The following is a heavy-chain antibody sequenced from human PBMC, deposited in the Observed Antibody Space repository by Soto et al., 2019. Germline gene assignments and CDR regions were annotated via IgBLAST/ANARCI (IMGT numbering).Heavy chain of an antibody. CDR1: GYTFTGYF. V-gene: IGHV1-2*02. Sequence: QVQLVQSGAEVKKPGASVKVSCKASGYTFTGYFIHWVRDVPGNGLEYLGWINTNTGGTDYAQKFQGRVTMTRDTCISTVFSDLKRLKSADTAVYYCSRGASWSARDWVDPWGQGTLVTVSS. J-gene: IGHJ5*02. CDR3: SRGASWSARDWVDP. CDR2: INTNTGGT.